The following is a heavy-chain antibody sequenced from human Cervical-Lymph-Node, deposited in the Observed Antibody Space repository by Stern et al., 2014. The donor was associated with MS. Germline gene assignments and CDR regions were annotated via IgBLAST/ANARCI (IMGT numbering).Heavy chain of an antibody. CDR2: IDWDDDE. D-gene: IGHD1-26*01. CDR3: ARMTPKSGATNFDY. CDR1: GFSLNSPRMR. V-gene: IGHV2-70*04. J-gene: IGHJ4*02. Sequence: QVTLRESGPALVKPTQTLTMTCTFSGFSLNSPRMRVNWLRQPPGKRLEWLARIDWDDDEFYSTSLRTRLAVSKDTSKNQVVLTMTNMDPVDTATYFCARMTPKSGATNFDYWGPGMLVTVSS.